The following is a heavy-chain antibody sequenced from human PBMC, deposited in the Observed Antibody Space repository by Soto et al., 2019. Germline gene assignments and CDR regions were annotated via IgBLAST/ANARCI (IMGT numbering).Heavy chain of an antibody. CDR3: ATEMTSGYYLFDY. Sequence: EVQLLQSGGGLVQPGGSLRLSCAASGFTFSSYAMSWVRQTPGKGLEWVSTISGTGGSTYYPDSVKGRFTISRDNSKNTVYLQMNSLRAEDAAVYDCATEMTSGYYLFDYWGQGALVTGSS. V-gene: IGHV3-23*01. CDR1: GFTFSSYA. J-gene: IGHJ4*02. D-gene: IGHD3-22*01. CDR2: ISGTGGST.